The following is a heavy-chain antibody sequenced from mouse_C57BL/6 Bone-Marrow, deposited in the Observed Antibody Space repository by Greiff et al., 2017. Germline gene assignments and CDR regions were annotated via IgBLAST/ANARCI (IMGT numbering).Heavy chain of an antibody. CDR2: IYPGDGDT. Sequence: VQLQQSGPELVKPGASVKISCKASGYSFSSSWMNWVKQRPGKGLEWIGRIYPGDGDTNYNGKFKGKATLTADKSSSTAYMQLSSLTSEDSAVYFCALRFAYWGQGTLVTVSA. CDR1: GYSFSSSW. J-gene: IGHJ3*01. CDR3: ALRFAY. V-gene: IGHV1-82*01.